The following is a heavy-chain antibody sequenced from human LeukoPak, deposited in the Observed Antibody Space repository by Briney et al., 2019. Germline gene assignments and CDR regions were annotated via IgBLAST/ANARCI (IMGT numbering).Heavy chain of an antibody. CDR3: AKDDGSGYYRGYYFDY. D-gene: IGHD3-22*01. Sequence: GGSLRLSCAASGFTFDDYTMHWVRQAPGKGLEWVSLISWDGVSTYYADSVKGRFTISRDNSKNSLYLQMNSLRTEDTALYYCAKDDGSGYYRGYYFDYWGQGTLVTVSS. J-gene: IGHJ4*02. V-gene: IGHV3-43*01. CDR2: ISWDGVST. CDR1: GFTFDDYT.